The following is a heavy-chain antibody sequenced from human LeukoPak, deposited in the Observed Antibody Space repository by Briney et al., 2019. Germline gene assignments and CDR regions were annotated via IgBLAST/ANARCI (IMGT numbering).Heavy chain of an antibody. CDR3: ASGAPTVTSPFDP. CDR2: NSAYNGNT. Sequence: ASVKVSCKASGYTFTSYGISWVPQAPGQPLEWMRWNSAYNGNTNYAQKLQGRVTMNTDTSKSTAYMELRSLRSDDAAVYCCASGAPTVTSPFDPWGQGTLVTVSS. V-gene: IGHV1-18*01. J-gene: IGHJ5*02. D-gene: IGHD4-17*01. CDR1: GYTFTSYG.